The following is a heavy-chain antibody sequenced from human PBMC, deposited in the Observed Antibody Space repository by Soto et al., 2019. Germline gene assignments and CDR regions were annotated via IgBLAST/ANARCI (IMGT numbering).Heavy chain of an antibody. CDR2: ISSNGVGT. V-gene: IGHV3-64*01. D-gene: IGHD6-6*01. Sequence: EVQLAESGGGLAQPGGSLRLSCAASGFTLSGYAMDWVRQAPGKGLEYVSGISSNGVGTYYANSVQGRFTISRDISQNTVYLQMGSLRPEDMAVYYCARRARPDFYYMDLVGKGTTVTVSS. CDR1: GFTLSGYA. CDR3: ARRARPDFYYMDL. J-gene: IGHJ6*03.